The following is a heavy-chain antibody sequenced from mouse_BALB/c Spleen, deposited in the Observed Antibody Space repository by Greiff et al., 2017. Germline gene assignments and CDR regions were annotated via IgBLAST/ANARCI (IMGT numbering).Heavy chain of an antibody. Sequence: EVKLMESGPELEKPGASVKMSCKASGYTFTSYVMHWVKQKPGQGLEWIGYINPYNDGTKYNEKFKGKATLTSDKSSSTAYMELSSLTSEDSAVYYCALIYYGHDGGYFDYWGQGTTLTVSS. CDR3: ALIYYGHDGGYFDY. CDR2: INPYNDGT. CDR1: GYTFTSYV. J-gene: IGHJ2*01. V-gene: IGHV1-14*01. D-gene: IGHD2-2*01.